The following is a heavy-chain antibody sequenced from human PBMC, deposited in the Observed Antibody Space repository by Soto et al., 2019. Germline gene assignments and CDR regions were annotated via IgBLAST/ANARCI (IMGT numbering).Heavy chain of an antibody. J-gene: IGHJ3*02. CDR1: GFTFSSYG. CDR2: IWYDGSNK. D-gene: IGHD4-17*01. CDR3: ARDRRRVGDPTAFDI. V-gene: IGHV3-33*01. Sequence: QVQLVESGGGVVQPGRSLRLSCAASGFTFSSYGMHWVRQAPGKGLEWVAVIWYDGSNKYYADSVKGRFTISRDNSKNTRYLQMNSLRAEDTAVYYCARDRRRVGDPTAFDIWGQGTMVTVSS.